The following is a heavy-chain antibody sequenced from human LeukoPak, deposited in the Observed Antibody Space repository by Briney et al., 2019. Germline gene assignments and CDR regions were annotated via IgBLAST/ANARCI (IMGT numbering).Heavy chain of an antibody. CDR3: ARDWKYYDFPFDY. CDR2: IIPILGIA. J-gene: IGHJ4*02. Sequence: ASVTVSCKASGGTFSSYANSWVRQAPGQGLEWMGRIIPILGIANYAQKFQGRVTITADKSTSTAYMELSSLRSEDTAVYYCARDWKYYDFPFDYWGQGTLVTVSS. CDR1: GGTFSSYA. D-gene: IGHD3-3*01. V-gene: IGHV1-69*04.